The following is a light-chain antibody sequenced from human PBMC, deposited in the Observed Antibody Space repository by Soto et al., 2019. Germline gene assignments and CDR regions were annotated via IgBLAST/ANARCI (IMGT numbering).Light chain of an antibody. CDR2: DDS. V-gene: IGLV2-11*01. CDR3: CSYAGSYTSYVV. CDR1: STDVGGYNY. Sequence: QSALTQPRSVSGSPGQSVTISCTGTSTDVGGYNYVSWYQQHPGKAPKLMIYDDSKRPSGVPDRFSGSKSGNTASLTISGLQAEDEDDYYCCSYAGSYTSYVVFGGGTKLTVL. J-gene: IGLJ2*01.